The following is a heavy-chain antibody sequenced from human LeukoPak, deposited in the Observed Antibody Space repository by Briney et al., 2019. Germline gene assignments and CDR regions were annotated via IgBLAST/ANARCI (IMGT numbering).Heavy chain of an antibody. D-gene: IGHD6-13*01. CDR1: GFTFSSYS. V-gene: IGHV3-21*01. J-gene: IGHJ4*02. Sequence: GGSLRLSCAASGFTFSSYSMNWVRQAPGKGLEWVSSISSSSSYKYYADSVKGRFTISRDNAKNSLYLQMNSLRAEDTAVYYCALSSSWYDFDYWGQGTLVTVSS. CDR3: ALSSSWYDFDY. CDR2: ISSSSSYK.